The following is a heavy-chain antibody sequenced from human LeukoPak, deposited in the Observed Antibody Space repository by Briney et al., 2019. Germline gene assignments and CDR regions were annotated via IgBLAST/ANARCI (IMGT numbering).Heavy chain of an antibody. D-gene: IGHD2-2*01. CDR1: GFTLSSYW. J-gene: IGHJ3*02. CDR2: IKQDGSEK. CDR3: ARVTMTAFDM. V-gene: IGHV3-7*01. Sequence: GGSLRLSCAASGFTLSSYWMTWVRQAPGKGLEWVANIKQDGSEKYYVDSVKGRFTISRDNAKNSLYLQMNSLRDEDTAVYYCARVTMTAFDMWGQGTMVTVSS.